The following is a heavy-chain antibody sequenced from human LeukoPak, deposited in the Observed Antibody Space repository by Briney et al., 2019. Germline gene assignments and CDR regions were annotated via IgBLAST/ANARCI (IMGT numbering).Heavy chain of an antibody. CDR1: GFTFSSYA. V-gene: IGHV3-23*01. D-gene: IGHD3-22*01. J-gene: IGHJ4*02. Sequence: GPLRLSCAASGFTFSSYAMSWVRQAPGKGLEWVSAISGGGGSTYYADSVKGRFTISRDNSKNTLYLQMNSLRAEDTAVYYCAKALGRYYYDSSGRGSNWGQGTLVTVSS. CDR3: AKALGRYYYDSSGRGSN. CDR2: ISGGGGST.